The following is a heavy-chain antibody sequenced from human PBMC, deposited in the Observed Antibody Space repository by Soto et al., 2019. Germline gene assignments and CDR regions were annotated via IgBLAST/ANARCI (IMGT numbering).Heavy chain of an antibody. CDR3: ARGGVTGSNWFDP. Sequence: PXGTLSLTCAVYGGSFSGYYWSWIRQPPGKGLEWIGEINHSGSTNYNPSLKSRVTISVDTSENQFSLKLSSVTAADTAVYYCARGGVTGSNWFDPWGQGTLVTVSS. CDR1: GGSFSGYY. V-gene: IGHV4-34*01. CDR2: INHSGST. D-gene: IGHD5-18*01. J-gene: IGHJ5*02.